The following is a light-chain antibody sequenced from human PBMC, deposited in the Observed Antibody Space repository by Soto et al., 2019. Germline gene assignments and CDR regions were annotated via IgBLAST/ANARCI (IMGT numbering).Light chain of an antibody. CDR1: QGISSW. CDR3: QQYRT. V-gene: IGKV1-5*03. Sequence: DIQMTQSPSSLSASVGDRVTISCRGSQGISSWLAWYQQKPGKAPRLLIYKASSLASGVPSRFSGSGSGTEFVLTISSLQPDDFATYHCQQYRTFGQGTKVDIK. J-gene: IGKJ1*01. CDR2: KAS.